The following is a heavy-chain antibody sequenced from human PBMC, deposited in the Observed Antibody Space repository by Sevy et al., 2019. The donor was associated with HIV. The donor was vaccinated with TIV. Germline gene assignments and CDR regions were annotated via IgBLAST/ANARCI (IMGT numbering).Heavy chain of an antibody. J-gene: IGHJ4*02. Sequence: GGSLRLSCGASGFTLSSNAMSWVRQAPGKGLEWVSSISSTGGSTYHADSVRGRFSISRDNSKNTLYLHMNSLRAEDTAVYYCAKDPNVDTAMAYYFDYWGQGTLVTVSS. D-gene: IGHD5-18*01. V-gene: IGHV3-23*01. CDR2: ISSTGGST. CDR3: AKDPNVDTAMAYYFDY. CDR1: GFTLSSNA.